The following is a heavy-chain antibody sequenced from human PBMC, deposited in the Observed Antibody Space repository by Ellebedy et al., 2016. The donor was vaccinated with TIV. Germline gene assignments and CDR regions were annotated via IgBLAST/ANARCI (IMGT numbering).Heavy chain of an antibody. V-gene: IGHV3-74*01. Sequence: GESLKISCEASGITVSDYFMHWVRQAPGKGLVWVSRINGDGSSTGYADSVKGRFTISRDNAKNTLYLQMNSVTVEDTAVYYCAGETRRGPRDWFDPWGQGTLVTVSS. CDR3: AGETRRGPRDWFDP. J-gene: IGHJ5*02. CDR1: GITVSDYF. D-gene: IGHD3-16*01. CDR2: INGDGSST.